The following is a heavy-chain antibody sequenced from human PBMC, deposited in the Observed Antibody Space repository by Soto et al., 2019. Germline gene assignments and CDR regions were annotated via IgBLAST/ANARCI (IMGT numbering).Heavy chain of an antibody. J-gene: IGHJ5*02. Sequence: RESLKISCKGSGYSFTSYWIGWVRQMPGKGLEWVWIIYPGDSDTRYSPSFQGQVTISADKSISTAYLQWSSLKASATAMYYCIRHGFYCEYASNYIDPWGQGTLVTVSS. CDR1: GYSFTSYW. CDR2: IYPGDSDT. V-gene: IGHV5-51*01. CDR3: IRHGFYCEYASNYIDP. D-gene: IGHD2-8*02.